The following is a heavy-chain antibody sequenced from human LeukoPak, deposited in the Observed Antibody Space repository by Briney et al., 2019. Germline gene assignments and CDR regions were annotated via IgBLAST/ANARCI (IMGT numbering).Heavy chain of an antibody. Sequence: GGSLRLSCAASGFTFSSYWMSWVRQAPGKGLEWVANLKQDESEKYYVDPVKGRFTIPRDNGKNSLYLQMNSLKTEDTAVYYCTRVHSKGYHLISVAFDIWGQGTMVTVSS. CDR1: GFTFSSYW. D-gene: IGHD2-2*01. V-gene: IGHV3-7*03. CDR2: LKQDESEK. J-gene: IGHJ3*02. CDR3: TRVHSKGYHLISVAFDI.